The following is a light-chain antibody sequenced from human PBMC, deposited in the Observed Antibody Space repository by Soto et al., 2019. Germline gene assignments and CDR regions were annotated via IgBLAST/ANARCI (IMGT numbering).Light chain of an antibody. Sequence: IQVSQTPYSLSASVGDGVTITCRASQGIRNDLGWYQQKPGKAPKLLIYAASSLQSGVPSRFSGSGSGTDFTLTISSLQPEDFATYYCLQSYYYPITFGQGTRLEIK. CDR1: QGIRND. CDR2: AAS. J-gene: IGKJ5*01. V-gene: IGKV1-6*01. CDR3: LQSYYYPIT.